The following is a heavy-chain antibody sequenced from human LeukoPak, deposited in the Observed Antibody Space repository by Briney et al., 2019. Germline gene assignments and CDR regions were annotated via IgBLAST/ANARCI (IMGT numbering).Heavy chain of an antibody. Sequence: SETLSLTCTVSGGSLSSYYWSWIRQPPGKGLEWIGYIYYSGSTNYNPSLKSRVTISVDTSKNQFSLKLSSVTAADTAVYYFVRAGTYYDILTGYQPTNFDYWGQGTLVTVSS. J-gene: IGHJ4*02. D-gene: IGHD3-9*01. V-gene: IGHV4-59*08. CDR3: VRAGTYYDILTGYQPTNFDY. CDR1: GGSLSSYY. CDR2: IYYSGST.